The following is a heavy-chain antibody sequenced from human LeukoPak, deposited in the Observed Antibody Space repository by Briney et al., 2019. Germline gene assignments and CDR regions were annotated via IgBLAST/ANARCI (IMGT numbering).Heavy chain of an antibody. Sequence: GRSLRLSCAASGFTFSTYDMHWVRQAPGRGLEWVADISYDGSNKYYADSVKGRFTISRDNSQNTLYLQMNSLRAEDTALYYCAKDLLRGLGLVDHWGQGTLVTVSS. CDR3: AKDLLRGLGLVDH. J-gene: IGHJ4*02. V-gene: IGHV3-30*18. CDR1: GFTFSTYD. D-gene: IGHD3/OR15-3a*01. CDR2: ISYDGSNK.